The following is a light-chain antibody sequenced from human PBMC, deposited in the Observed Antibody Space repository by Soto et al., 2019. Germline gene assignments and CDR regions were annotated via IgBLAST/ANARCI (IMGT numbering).Light chain of an antibody. CDR2: EVS. CDR3: NSYTSSSSVL. Sequence: QSALPQPASVSGSPGQSITLSCTGTSSDVGGYNYVSWYQQHPGKAPKLMIYEVSNRPSGVSNRFSGSKSGNTASLTISGLQAEDEADYYCNSYTSSSSVLFGGGTKLTVL. V-gene: IGLV2-14*01. J-gene: IGLJ2*01. CDR1: SSDVGGYNY.